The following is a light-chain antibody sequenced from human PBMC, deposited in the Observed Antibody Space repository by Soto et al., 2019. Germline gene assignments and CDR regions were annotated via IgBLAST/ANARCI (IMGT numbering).Light chain of an antibody. J-gene: IGKJ2*01. CDR2: WPS. CDR1: QSVLYSSNNNNY. CDR3: QEYYSSPYT. V-gene: IGKV4-1*01. Sequence: DIVMTQSPDSLAVSLGERATINCKSSQSVLYSSNNNNYLAWYQHKPGQPPKLLMYWPSTRGSGVPARVSASRSGTYVTLTISSLQADDVAVYYCQEYYSSPYTFGQGTKLEIK.